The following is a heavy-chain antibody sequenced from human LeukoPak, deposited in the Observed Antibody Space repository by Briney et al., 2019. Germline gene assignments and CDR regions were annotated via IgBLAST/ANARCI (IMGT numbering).Heavy chain of an antibody. J-gene: IGHJ5*02. Sequence: PGGSLRLSCAASGFTFDDYAMHWVRQAPGKGLEWVSGISWNSGSIGYADSVKGRFTISRDNAKNSLYLQMNSLRAEDMALYYCAKDITMIGGGFDPWGQGTLVTVSS. V-gene: IGHV3-9*03. CDR3: AKDITMIGGGFDP. CDR2: ISWNSGSI. CDR1: GFTFDDYA. D-gene: IGHD3-22*01.